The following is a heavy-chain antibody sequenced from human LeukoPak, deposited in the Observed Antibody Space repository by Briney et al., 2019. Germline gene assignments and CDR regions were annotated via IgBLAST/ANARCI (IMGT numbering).Heavy chain of an antibody. J-gene: IGHJ4*02. CDR3: ARVGTYYRSLDS. CDR1: GGSINDAS. CDR2: IYHSGGT. D-gene: IGHD3-10*01. V-gene: IGHV4-59*01. Sequence: PSETLSLTCTVSGGSINDASWNWIRKPPGQGLEWIGYIYHSGGTNYNPSLKSRVTISLDTSKNQFSLKLSSVTAAVTAVYYCARVGTYYRSLDSWGQGTLVTVSS.